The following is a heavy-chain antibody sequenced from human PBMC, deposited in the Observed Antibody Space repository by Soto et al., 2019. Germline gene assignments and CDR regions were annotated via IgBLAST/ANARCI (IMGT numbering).Heavy chain of an antibody. Sequence: SETLSLTCDVYGGSFSGYIWTWIRQTPGKGLQWIGQINHSGSANYNPSLKSRVTISVHTSNSQFSLELSSVTAANTAVYYCARGLISGSHYSGGWYYFDSWGQGTQVTVSS. D-gene: IGHD1-26*01. J-gene: IGHJ4*02. V-gene: IGHV4-34*01. CDR3: ARGLISGSHYSGGWYYFDS. CDR2: INHSGSA. CDR1: GGSFSGYI.